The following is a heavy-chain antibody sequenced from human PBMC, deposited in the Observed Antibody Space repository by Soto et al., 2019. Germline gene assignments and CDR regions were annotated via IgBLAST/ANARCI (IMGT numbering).Heavy chain of an antibody. CDR3: WSGFGIKDYYDGDY. J-gene: IGHJ4*02. D-gene: IGHD3-22*01. CDR2: IWYDGSNK. V-gene: IGHV3-33*01. CDR1: GFTFSSYG. Sequence: QVQLVESGGGVVQPGRSLRLSCAASGFTFSSYGMHWVRQAPGKGLEWVAVIWYDGSNKYYADSVKGRFTISRDNSKNTLYLQMNSLRAEDTAVYYCWSGFGIKDYYDGDYWGQGTLVTVSS.